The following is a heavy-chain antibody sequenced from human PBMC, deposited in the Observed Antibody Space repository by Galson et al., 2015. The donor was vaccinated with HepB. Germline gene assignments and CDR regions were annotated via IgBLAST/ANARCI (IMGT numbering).Heavy chain of an antibody. V-gene: IGHV5-51*01. CDR1: GYSFTSYW. D-gene: IGHD3-10*01. CDR3: ARQVSYGSGGYFILMDV. Sequence: QSGAEVKKHGESLKISCKGSGYSFTSYWIGWVRQMPGKRLEWMGIIYPGDSDTRYSPSFQGQFTISADKSISTAYLQWSSLKASDTAMYYCARQVSYGSGGYFILMDVWGQGTTVTVSS. CDR2: IYPGDSDT. J-gene: IGHJ6*02.